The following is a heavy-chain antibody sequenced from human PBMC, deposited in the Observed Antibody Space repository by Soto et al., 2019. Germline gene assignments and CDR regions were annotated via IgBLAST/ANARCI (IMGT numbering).Heavy chain of an antibody. J-gene: IGHJ6*03. D-gene: IGHD3-16*01. V-gene: IGHV4-34*01. CDR3: ARGSGGLRLGYYYYYMDV. CDR2: INHSGST. CDR1: GWSFSGYY. Sequence: QVQLQQWGAGLLKPSETLSLTCAVYGWSFSGYYWSWIRQPPGKGPEWIGKINHSGSTNYNPTLQGGVTISVDASKHQFSLKLSSVTAADTAVYYCARGSGGLRLGYYYYYMDVWGKGTTVTVSS.